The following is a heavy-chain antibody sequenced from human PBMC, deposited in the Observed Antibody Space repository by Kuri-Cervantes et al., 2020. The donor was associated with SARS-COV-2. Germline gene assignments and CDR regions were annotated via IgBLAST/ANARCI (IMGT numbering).Heavy chain of an antibody. J-gene: IGHJ4*02. CDR3: ARDRVGGHDS. CDR1: GFTFSRYA. V-gene: IGHV3-30-3*01. CDR2: ISYDGTNK. Sequence: GWSLRLSCAASGFTFSRYAMHWVRQAPGKGLEWVAVISYDGTNKDYTDSGKGRFTISRDNSQNTLYLQMKSLRTEDTDLYYCARDRVGGHDSWGQGTLVTVSS. D-gene: IGHD2-15*01.